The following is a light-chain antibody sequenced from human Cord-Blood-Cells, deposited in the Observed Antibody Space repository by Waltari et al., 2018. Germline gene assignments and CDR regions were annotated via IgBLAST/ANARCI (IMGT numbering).Light chain of an antibody. Sequence: DIVLTKSPATLSLSPGERATLSCMARQGVSSYLAWYQQKPDQPPRLLIYEASNRPTGSPARFIGSGYGTDCTVTISRLEPEDFAGYYCQQRINWPPTVGPGTKVYIK. V-gene: IGKV3-11*01. CDR3: QQRINWPPT. J-gene: IGKJ3*01. CDR2: EAS. CDR1: QGVSSY.